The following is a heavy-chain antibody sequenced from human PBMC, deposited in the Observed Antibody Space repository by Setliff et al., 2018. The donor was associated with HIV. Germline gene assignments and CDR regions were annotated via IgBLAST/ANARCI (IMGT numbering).Heavy chain of an antibody. V-gene: IGHV4-39*02. CDR1: GGSISDNSYY. CDR3: ARGLSVYSYANIYYSHGMDV. Sequence: SETLSLTCTVSGGSISDNSYYWAWIRQPPGKGLEWIGGVHDRVGTYNNPSLKSRVTLSVYTSKIHFFLKLTSVTAADTATYYWARGLSVYSYANIYYSHGMDVWGQVTTGTVAS. D-gene: IGHD3-16*01. J-gene: IGHJ6*02. CDR2: VHDRVGT.